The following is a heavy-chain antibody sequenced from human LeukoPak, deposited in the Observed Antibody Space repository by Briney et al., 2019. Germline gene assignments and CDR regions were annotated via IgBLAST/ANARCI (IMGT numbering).Heavy chain of an antibody. J-gene: IGHJ4*02. CDR2: ISGSGGST. V-gene: IGHV3-23*01. CDR1: GFTFSSYA. Sequence: GGSLRLSCAASGFTFSSYAMSWVRQAPGKRLEWVSAISGSGGSTYYADSVKGRFTVSRDNSKNTLYLQMNSLRAEDTAVYYCAKMVAIAVAGNFDYWGQGTLVTVSS. D-gene: IGHD6-19*01. CDR3: AKMVAIAVAGNFDY.